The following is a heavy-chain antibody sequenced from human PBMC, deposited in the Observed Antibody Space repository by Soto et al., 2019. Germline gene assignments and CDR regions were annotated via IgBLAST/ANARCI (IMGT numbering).Heavy chain of an antibody. CDR1: GFTFDDYA. D-gene: IGHD3-3*01. CDR2: ISWNSGNI. Sequence: EVQLVESGGGLVQPGRSLRLSCAASGFTFDDYAMHWVRQAPGKGLEWVSGISWNSGNIGYAESVKGRFTISRDNDKNSLYLQMNSLTTDDTALYYCAKDMKYQMRFSMDVGGQGPTVTVSS. V-gene: IGHV3-9*01. J-gene: IGHJ6*02. CDR3: AKDMKYQMRFSMDV.